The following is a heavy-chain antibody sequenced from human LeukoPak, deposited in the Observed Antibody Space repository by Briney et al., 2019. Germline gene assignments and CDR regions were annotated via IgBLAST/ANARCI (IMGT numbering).Heavy chain of an antibody. Sequence: KPSETLSLTCTVSGGTISSYYWSWIRQPPRKGLEWIGYFYYSGSTNYNPSLKSRVTISVDTSKNQFSLRLSSVTAADTAVYYCARVTYDSSGFLFDSWGQGALVTVSS. D-gene: IGHD3-22*01. CDR2: FYYSGST. J-gene: IGHJ4*02. CDR3: ARVTYDSSGFLFDS. V-gene: IGHV4-59*01. CDR1: GGTISSYY.